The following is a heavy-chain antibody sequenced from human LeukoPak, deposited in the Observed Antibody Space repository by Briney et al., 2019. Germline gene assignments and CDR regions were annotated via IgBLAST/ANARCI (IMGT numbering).Heavy chain of an antibody. D-gene: IGHD6-13*01. Sequence: KPSETLSLTCTISGGSISSYYWNWIRQPPGKGLEWIGYIHHSGTTNYNPSLKSRVSVSVDTSKRQFSLRLSSVTAADTAVYYCARLTGYSSNWYGAFDIWGQGTMVTVSS. CDR3: ARLTGYSSNWYGAFDI. J-gene: IGHJ3*02. CDR2: IHHSGTT. V-gene: IGHV4-59*08. CDR1: GGSISSYY.